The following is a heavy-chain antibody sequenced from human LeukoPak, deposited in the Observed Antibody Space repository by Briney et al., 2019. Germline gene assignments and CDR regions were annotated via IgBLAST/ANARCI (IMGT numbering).Heavy chain of an antibody. CDR1: GGSLTIGHYY. D-gene: IGHD5-24*01. V-gene: IGHV4-31*03. CDR3: ARGQDAFKTGY. J-gene: IGHJ4*02. Sequence: SQTPSLTCTVSGGSLTIGHYYWTWIRQHPGKGLEWIGYIHPSGITDYNPSLQSRVTMSLDTSQNQFSLKLTSVTAADTAIYYCARGQDAFKTGYWGQGTLVTVSS. CDR2: IHPSGIT.